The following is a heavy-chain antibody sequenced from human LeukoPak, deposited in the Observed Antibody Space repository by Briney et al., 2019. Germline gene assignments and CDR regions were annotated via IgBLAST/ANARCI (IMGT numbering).Heavy chain of an antibody. CDR2: INHSGST. V-gene: IGHV4-39*07. CDR3: ARGIPSWFDP. J-gene: IGHJ5*02. CDR1: GGSISSSSYY. Sequence: SETLSLTCTVSGGSISSSSYYWGWIRQPPGKGLEWIGEINHSGSTNYNPSLKSRVTISVDTSKNQFSLKLSSVTAADTAVYYCARGIPSWFDPWAREPWSPSPQ.